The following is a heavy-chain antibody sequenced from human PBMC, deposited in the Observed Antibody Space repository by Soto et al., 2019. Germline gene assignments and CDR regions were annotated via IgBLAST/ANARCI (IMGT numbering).Heavy chain of an antibody. Sequence: GGSLRLSCAASGFTFSSSAMSWVRQAPGKGLEWVSAVSGSGGTTYYADSVRGRFTISRDNSKNTLYLQMNSLRAEDTAVYYCAKGGNFGVVILYYFDYWGQGTLVTVSS. J-gene: IGHJ4*02. CDR1: GFTFSSSA. V-gene: IGHV3-23*01. CDR2: VSGSGGTT. D-gene: IGHD3-3*01. CDR3: AKGGNFGVVILYYFDY.